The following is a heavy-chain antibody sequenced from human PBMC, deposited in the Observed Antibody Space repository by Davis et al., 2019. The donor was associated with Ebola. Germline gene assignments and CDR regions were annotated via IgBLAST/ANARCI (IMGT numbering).Heavy chain of an antibody. CDR1: GYTFKNYA. D-gene: IGHD2-15*01. CDR2: ISAYNGNT. J-gene: IGHJ5*02. V-gene: IGHV1-18*01. CDR3: ARDIGYCSGGSCYSGWFDP. Sequence: ASVKVSCKASGYTFKNYAISWVRQAPGQGLEWMGWISAYNGNTNYAQILQGRVTITRDTSASTAYMELSSLRSEDTAVYYCARDIGYCSGGSCYSGWFDPWGQGTLVTVSS.